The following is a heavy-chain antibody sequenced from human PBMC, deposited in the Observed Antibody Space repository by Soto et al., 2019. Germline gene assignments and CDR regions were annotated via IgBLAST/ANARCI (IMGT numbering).Heavy chain of an antibody. J-gene: IGHJ5*02. Sequence: VSLRLSCAASGFTFSSYSMNWVRQAPGKGLEWVSYISSSSSTIYYADSVKGRFTISRDNAKNSLYLQMNSLRDEDTAVYYCARLNSGYDYDWFDPWGQGNLVTVSS. D-gene: IGHD5-12*01. CDR2: ISSSSSTI. V-gene: IGHV3-48*02. CDR3: ARLNSGYDYDWFDP. CDR1: GFTFSSYS.